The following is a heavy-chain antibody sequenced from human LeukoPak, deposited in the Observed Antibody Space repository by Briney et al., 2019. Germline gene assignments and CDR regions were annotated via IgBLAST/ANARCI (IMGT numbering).Heavy chain of an antibody. CDR1: GYTLTELS. CDR3: ATPDPSYYDILTGYSAVYFDY. J-gene: IGHJ4*02. D-gene: IGHD3-9*01. CDR2: FDPEDGET. V-gene: IGHV1-24*01. Sequence: ASVKVSCKVSGYTLTELSMHWVRQAPGKGREWMGGFDPEDGETIYAQKFQGRVTMTEDTSTDTAYMELSSLRSEDTAVYYCATPDPSYYDILTGYSAVYFDYWGQGTLVTVSS.